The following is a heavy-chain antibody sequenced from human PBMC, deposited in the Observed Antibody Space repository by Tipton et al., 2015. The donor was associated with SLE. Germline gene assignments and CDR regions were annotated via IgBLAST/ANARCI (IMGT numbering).Heavy chain of an antibody. V-gene: IGHV4-61*02. D-gene: IGHD6-13*01. J-gene: IGHJ4*02. CDR1: GGSISRGRFY. CDR3: ARVNIAAAGHFDD. CDR2: IYTSGST. Sequence: TLSLTCTVSGGSISRGRFYWSWIRQPAGKGLEWIGRIYTSGSTNYNPSLKSRVTISVDTSKNQFSLKLSSVTAADTAVYYCARVNIAAAGHFDDWGQGTLVTVSS.